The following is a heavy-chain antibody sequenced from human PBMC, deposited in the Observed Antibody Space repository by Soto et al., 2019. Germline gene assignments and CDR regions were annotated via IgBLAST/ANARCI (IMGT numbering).Heavy chain of an antibody. CDR1: GFTFSSYA. CDR2: ISGSGGST. V-gene: IGHV3-23*01. D-gene: IGHD6-13*01. Sequence: GGSLRLSCAASGFTFSSYAMSWVRQAPGKGLEWVSAISGSGGSTYYADSVKGRFTISRDNSKNTLYLQMNSLRAEDTAVYCCAKDRRGAAAGTNWFDPWGQGTLVTVSS. J-gene: IGHJ5*02. CDR3: AKDRRGAAAGTNWFDP.